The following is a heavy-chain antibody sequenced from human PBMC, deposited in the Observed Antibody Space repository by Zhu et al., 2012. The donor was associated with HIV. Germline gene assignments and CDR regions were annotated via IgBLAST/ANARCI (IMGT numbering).Heavy chain of an antibody. CDR2: IHHSGSA. V-gene: IGHV4-34*01. J-gene: IGHJ4*02. CDR3: ARLTSGPTSG. CDR1: GEPFIGYY. D-gene: IGHD5-12*01. Sequence: QVQLQQWGTGLLKPSETLSLTCAVYGEPFIGYYWSWIRQAPGKGLEWIGEIHHSGSANYNPFLKSRVTISVDTSKKQFSLKLTSVTTSDTAVYYCARLTSGPTSGWGQGTLVTVSS.